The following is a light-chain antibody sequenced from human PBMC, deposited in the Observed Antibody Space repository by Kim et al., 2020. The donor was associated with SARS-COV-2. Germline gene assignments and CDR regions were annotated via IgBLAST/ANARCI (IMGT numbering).Light chain of an antibody. CDR3: QQRSNGPPVT. Sequence: EIVLTQSPATLSLSPGERATLSCRASQSVSSYLAWYQQKPGQAPRLLIYDASNRATGIPVRFSGSGSGTDFTLTISSLEPEDFAVYYCQQRSNGPPVTFGGGTKLEI. CDR2: DAS. CDR1: QSVSSY. V-gene: IGKV3-11*01. J-gene: IGKJ4*01.